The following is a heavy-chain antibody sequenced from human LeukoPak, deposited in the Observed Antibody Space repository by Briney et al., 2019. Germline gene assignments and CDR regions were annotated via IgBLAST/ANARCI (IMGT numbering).Heavy chain of an antibody. CDR2: ISASSTCI. CDR1: GFTFSSYS. CDR3: ARDGGDGYNLDY. J-gene: IGHJ4*02. Sequence: GGSLRLSCAASGFTFSSYSMNWVRQAPGKGLEWVSSISASSTCIYDAASLKGRFTISRDNAKNSLYLQMNSLRAADTAVYYCARDGGDGYNLDYWGQGALVTVSS. V-gene: IGHV3-21*01. D-gene: IGHD5-24*01.